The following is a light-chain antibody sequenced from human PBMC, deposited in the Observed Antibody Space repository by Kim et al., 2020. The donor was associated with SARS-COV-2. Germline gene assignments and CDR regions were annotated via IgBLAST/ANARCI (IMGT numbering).Light chain of an antibody. V-gene: IGKV3-15*01. Sequence: EIVMTQSPATLSVSPGERATLSCRASQSVSSNLAWYQQKPGQAPRLLIYGASTRATGIPARFSGSGSGTEFTLTISSLQSEDFAVYYCQQYNNRPPIFTIGPGTQVDIK. CDR1: QSVSSN. CDR2: GAS. CDR3: QQYNNRPPIFT. J-gene: IGKJ3*01.